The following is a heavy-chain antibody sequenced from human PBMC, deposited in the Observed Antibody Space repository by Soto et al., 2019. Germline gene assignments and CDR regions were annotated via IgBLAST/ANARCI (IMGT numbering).Heavy chain of an antibody. CDR3: ARDRRYYDILTGYYTPAGWYFDL. V-gene: IGHV3-33*01. CDR2: IWYDGSNK. J-gene: IGHJ2*01. CDR1: GFTFSSYG. D-gene: IGHD3-9*01. Sequence: QVQLVESGGGVVQPGRSLRLSCAASGFTFSSYGMHWVRQAPGKGLEWVAVIWYDGSNKYYADSVKGRFTISRDNSKNTRYLQMNSLRAEDTAVYYCARDRRYYDILTGYYTPAGWYFDLWGRGTLVTVSS.